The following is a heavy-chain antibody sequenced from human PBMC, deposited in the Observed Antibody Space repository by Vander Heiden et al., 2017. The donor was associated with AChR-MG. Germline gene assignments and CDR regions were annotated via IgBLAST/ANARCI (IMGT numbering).Heavy chain of an antibody. Sequence: EVQLVESGGGLVQPGRSLRLSCAASGFTFDDYAMHWVRQAPGKGLEWVSGINWSSGTRAYADSVKGRFTISRDNAKNSLFLQMNSLRPEDTASYDGARDARIAVAGVCDHWGQGTLGTVSS. J-gene: IGHJ4*02. CDR3: ARDARIAVAGVCDH. CDR2: INWSSGTR. V-gene: IGHV3-9*01. D-gene: IGHD6-19*01. CDR1: GFTFDDYA.